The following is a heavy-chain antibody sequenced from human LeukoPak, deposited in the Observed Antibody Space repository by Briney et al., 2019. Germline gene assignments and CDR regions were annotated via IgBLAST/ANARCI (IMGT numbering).Heavy chain of an antibody. D-gene: IGHD3-10*01. CDR2: MNPKSGDT. J-gene: IGHJ6*02. CDR1: GYTFTIYD. V-gene: IGHV1-8*01. CDR3: AXXXXXXXXXRGYGMDV. Sequence: ASVKVSCKASGYTFTIYDINWVRQAPGQGLEWVGWMNPKSGDTVYAQNFQGGVTMTRDISIGTAYMELDSLRSEDTAVYYCAXXXXXXXXXRGYGMDVWGQGTTVTVSS.